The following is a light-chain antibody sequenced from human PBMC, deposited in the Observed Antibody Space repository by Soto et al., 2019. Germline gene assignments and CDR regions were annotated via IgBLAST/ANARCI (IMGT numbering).Light chain of an antibody. J-gene: IGLJ1*01. V-gene: IGLV2-14*01. CDR1: SSDIGGYNY. CDR3: SSYTCSNTLV. CDR2: EVT. Sequence: QSALTQPASVSGSPGQSITISCTGGSSDIGGYNYVSWFQQHPGKVPKLMIYEVTNRPSGVSNRFSGSKSGSTASLTISGLQAEDEADYYCSSYTCSNTLVFGTGTKVTVL.